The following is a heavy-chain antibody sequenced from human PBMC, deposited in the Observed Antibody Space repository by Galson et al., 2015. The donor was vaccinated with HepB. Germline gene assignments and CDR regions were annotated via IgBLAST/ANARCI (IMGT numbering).Heavy chain of an antibody. Sequence: PALVKPTQTLTLTCTFSGFSLSTGGMCVAWIRQPPGKALEWLARIDWDDDKYYTTSLKTRLTISKDTSINQGGLTMTNVDPADTATYYCARVNLVGARGWFDPWGQGTLVTVSS. J-gene: IGHJ5*02. V-gene: IGHV2-70*11. CDR3: ARVNLVGARGWFDP. CDR2: IDWDDDK. D-gene: IGHD1-26*01. CDR1: GFSLSTGGMC.